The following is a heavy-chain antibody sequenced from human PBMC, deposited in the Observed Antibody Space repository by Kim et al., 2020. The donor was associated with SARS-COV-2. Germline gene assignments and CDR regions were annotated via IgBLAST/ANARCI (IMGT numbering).Heavy chain of an antibody. CDR3: ASDPTYDFWSGYSRSFDY. D-gene: IGHD3-3*01. Sequence: VKGRLTISRDNAKNSLYLQMNSLRDEDTAVYYCASDPTYDFWSGYSRSFDYWGQGTLVTVSS. V-gene: IGHV3-48*02. J-gene: IGHJ4*02.